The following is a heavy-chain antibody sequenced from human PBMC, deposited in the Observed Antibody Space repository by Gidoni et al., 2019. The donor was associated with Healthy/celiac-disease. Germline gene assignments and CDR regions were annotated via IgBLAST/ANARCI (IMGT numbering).Heavy chain of an antibody. CDR3: ARRTYYYDSSGYYEDY. D-gene: IGHD3-22*01. Sequence: EVQLVQSGAEVKKPGESLKISCKGSGYSFTSYWLGWVSQMPGKGLEWMGIIYPGDSDTRYSPSFQGQVTISADKSNSTAYLQWSSLKASDTAMYYCARRTYYYDSSGYYEDYWGQGTLVTVSS. V-gene: IGHV5-51*01. J-gene: IGHJ4*02. CDR2: IYPGDSDT. CDR1: GYSFTSYW.